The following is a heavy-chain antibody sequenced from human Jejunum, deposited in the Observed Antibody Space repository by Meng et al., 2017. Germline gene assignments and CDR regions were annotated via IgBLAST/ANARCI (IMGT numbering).Heavy chain of an antibody. V-gene: IGHV4-39*07. CDR3: ARRAPLWFGNLASLDH. CDR2: FYYSGST. CDR1: GGSISSSSYY. J-gene: IGHJ4*01. Sequence: SETLSLTCTVSGGSISSSSYYWGWIRQPPGKGLEWIGIFYYSGSTYYNPSLKSRVTISVDKSNNQFSLRLNAVTAADTAIYYCARRAPLWFGNLASLDHWGHGILVTVSS. D-gene: IGHD3-10*01.